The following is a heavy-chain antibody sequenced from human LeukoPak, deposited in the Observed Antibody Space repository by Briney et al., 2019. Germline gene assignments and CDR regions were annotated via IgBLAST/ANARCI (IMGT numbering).Heavy chain of an antibody. CDR1: GFTFTNYA. CDR2: ISASGDTT. J-gene: IGHJ4*02. D-gene: IGHD5-12*01. CDR3: GKDRPYDYDYSTASFDY. Sequence: GGSLRLSCAASGFTFTNYAMTWGRQAPGKGLEWVSTISASGDTTYYADSVKGRFTISRDNSKTTLYLHMNSLRADDTAIYYCGKDRPYDYDYSTASFDYWGQGTLVTVSS. V-gene: IGHV3-23*01.